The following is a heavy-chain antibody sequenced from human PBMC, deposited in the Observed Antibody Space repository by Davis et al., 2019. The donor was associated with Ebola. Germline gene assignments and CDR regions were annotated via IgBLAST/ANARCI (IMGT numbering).Heavy chain of an antibody. CDR1: GYSFTTYW. CDR2: IFSGDSDT. V-gene: IGHV5-51*01. D-gene: IGHD2-21*01. J-gene: IGHJ6*02. CDR3: ARQGRKGIDVDYGMDV. Sequence: GESLKISCKGSGYSFTTYWIAWVRQMPGKGLEWLGVIFSGDSDTRYSPSFQGQVTISADKSISTAYLQWSSLKASDTAMYYCARQGRKGIDVDYGMDVWGQGTTVTVSS.